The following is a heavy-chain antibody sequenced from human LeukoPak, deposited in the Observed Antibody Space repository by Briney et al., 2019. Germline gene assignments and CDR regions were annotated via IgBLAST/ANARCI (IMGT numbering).Heavy chain of an antibody. Sequence: SETLSLTCTVSGGSISSYYWSWMRQPPGKGLEWIGYIYYSGSTNYNPSLKSRVTISVDTSKNQFSLKLSSVTAADTAVYYCARSGTRRQLWIYWGQGTLVTVSS. D-gene: IGHD5-18*01. CDR1: GGSISSYY. J-gene: IGHJ4*02. CDR3: ARSGTRRQLWIY. CDR2: IYYSGST. V-gene: IGHV4-59*01.